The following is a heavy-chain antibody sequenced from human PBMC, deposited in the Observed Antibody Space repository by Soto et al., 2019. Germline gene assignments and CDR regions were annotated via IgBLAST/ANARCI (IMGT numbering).Heavy chain of an antibody. J-gene: IGHJ4*02. V-gene: IGHV5-10-1*01. CDR2: IDPSDSYT. D-gene: IGHD3-22*01. Sequence: ISCKCAVYSFTSYWVSWVRQMPGKGLEWMGRIDPSDSYTNYSPSFQGHVTISADKSISTAYMQWSSLKASDTAMYYCARHDYYDSNGSWGQGTLVTGSS. CDR3: ARHDYYDSNGS. CDR1: VYSFTSYW.